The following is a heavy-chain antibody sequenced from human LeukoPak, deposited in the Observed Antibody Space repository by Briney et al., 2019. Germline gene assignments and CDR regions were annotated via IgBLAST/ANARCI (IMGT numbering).Heavy chain of an antibody. CDR3: ATDAGSGWYEYYFDY. V-gene: IGHV1-24*01. CDR1: GYTLTELS. Sequence: EASVKVSCKVSGYTLTELSMHWVRQAPGKGLEWMGGFDPEDGETICAQKFQGRVTMTEDTSTDTAYMEPSSLRSDDTAVYYCATDAGSGWYEYYFDYWGQGTLVTVSS. D-gene: IGHD6-19*01. CDR2: FDPEDGET. J-gene: IGHJ4*02.